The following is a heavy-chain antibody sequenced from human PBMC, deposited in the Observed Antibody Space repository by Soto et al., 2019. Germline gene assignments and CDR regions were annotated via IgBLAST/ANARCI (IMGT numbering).Heavy chain of an antibody. CDR1: GFTFSSYA. J-gene: IGHJ6*03. CDR3: ALREMGCSGCSCYSLHYYYSYMDV. Sequence: EVQLLESGGGLVQPGGYLRLSCAASGFTFSSYAMSWVRQAPGKGLEWVSAISGRGGSTYYADSVKGRFTISRDNSKNTLYLQMNSLRAEDTAVYYCALREMGCSGCSCYSLHYYYSYMDVWGKGTTVTVSS. V-gene: IGHV3-23*01. CDR2: ISGRGGST. D-gene: IGHD2-15*01.